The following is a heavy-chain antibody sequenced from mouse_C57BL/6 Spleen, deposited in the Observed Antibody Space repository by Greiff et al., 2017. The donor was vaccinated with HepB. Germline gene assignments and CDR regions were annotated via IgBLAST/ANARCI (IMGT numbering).Heavy chain of an antibody. J-gene: IGHJ4*01. Sequence: DVKLVDSGPELVKPGASVKIPCKASGYTFTDYNMDWVKQSHGKSLEWIGDINPNNGGTIYNQKFKGKATLTVDKSSSTAYMELRSLTSEDTAVYYCAREDYYGRYAMDYWGQGTSVTVSS. V-gene: IGHV1-18*01. D-gene: IGHD1-1*01. CDR1: GYTFTDYN. CDR2: INPNNGGT. CDR3: AREDYYGRYAMDY.